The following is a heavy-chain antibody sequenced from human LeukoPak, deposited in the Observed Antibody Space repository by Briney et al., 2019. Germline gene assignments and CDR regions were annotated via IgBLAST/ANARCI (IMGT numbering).Heavy chain of an antibody. Sequence: SETLSLTCTVSGGSISSYYWSWIRQPPGEGLEWIGYIYYSGSTNYNPSLKSRVTISVDTSKNQFSLKLSSVTAADTAVYYCARRGRDGYIFDYWGQGTLVTVSS. V-gene: IGHV4-59*08. CDR2: IYYSGST. J-gene: IGHJ4*02. D-gene: IGHD5-24*01. CDR1: GGSISSYY. CDR3: ARRGRDGYIFDY.